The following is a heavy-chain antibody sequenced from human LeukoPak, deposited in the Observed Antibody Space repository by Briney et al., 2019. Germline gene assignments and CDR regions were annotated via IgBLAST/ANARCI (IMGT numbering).Heavy chain of an antibody. CDR3: ARDIDIVVVPATSFDY. D-gene: IGHD2-2*01. Sequence: GGSLRLSCVGSGFTVSSNYMGWVRQAPGKGLEWVSTIYGGGGTYCADSVKGRFTISRDSSQNALSLQMNSLRAEDTAVYYCARDIDIVVVPATSFDYWGQGTLVTVSS. CDR2: IYGGGGT. J-gene: IGHJ4*02. CDR1: GFTVSSNY. V-gene: IGHV3-53*01.